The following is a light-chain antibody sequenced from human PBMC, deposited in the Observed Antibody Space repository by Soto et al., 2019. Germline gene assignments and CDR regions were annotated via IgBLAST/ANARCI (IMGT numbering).Light chain of an antibody. J-gene: IGKJ2*01. V-gene: IGKV3-11*01. Sequence: EIVLTQSPATLSLSPGERATLSCRASQSVSSYLAWYQQKPGQAPRLLIYDASNRATGIPTRFSGSGSGTDFTLTISSLEPEDFAFYYCQQRSNWPFTFGQGTKLDIK. CDR3: QQRSNWPFT. CDR2: DAS. CDR1: QSVSSY.